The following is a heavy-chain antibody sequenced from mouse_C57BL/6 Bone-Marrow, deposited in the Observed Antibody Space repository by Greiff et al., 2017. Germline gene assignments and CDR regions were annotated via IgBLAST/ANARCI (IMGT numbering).Heavy chain of an antibody. CDR1: GFNIKDDY. CDR2: IDPENGDT. J-gene: IGHJ2*01. V-gene: IGHV14-4*01. CDR3: TPYYYGSTPDY. D-gene: IGHD1-1*01. Sequence: VQLQQSGAELVRPGASVKLSCTASGFNIKDDYMHWVKPRPEQGLEWIGWIDPENGDTEYASKFQGKATITADTSANTAYQQLSSLTSEDTAVYYSTPYYYGSTPDYWGQGTTLTVSS.